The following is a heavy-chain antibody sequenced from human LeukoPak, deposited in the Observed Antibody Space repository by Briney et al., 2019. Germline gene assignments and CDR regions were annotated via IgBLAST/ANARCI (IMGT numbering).Heavy chain of an antibody. Sequence: GGSLRLSCAASGFTFSSYWMHWVRQAPGKGLVWVSRINSDGSSTSYADSVKGRFTISRDNAKNTLYLQMNSLRAEDTAVYYCARVPLYSSGWNLGYWGQGTLVTVSS. D-gene: IGHD6-25*01. CDR1: GFTFSSYW. J-gene: IGHJ4*02. CDR2: INSDGSST. CDR3: ARVPLYSSGWNLGY. V-gene: IGHV3-74*01.